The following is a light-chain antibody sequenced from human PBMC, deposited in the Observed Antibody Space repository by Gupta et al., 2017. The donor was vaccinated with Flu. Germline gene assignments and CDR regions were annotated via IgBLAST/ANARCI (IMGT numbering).Light chain of an antibody. CDR2: GAS. CDR1: QDLGNW. Sequence: DIQVTQSPSSVSASVGDRVTIACRASQDLGNWMAWYQQKPGIAPKLLIYGASSLQSGVPSKFRGSGSGTDFTPTIRSLQPEDFATYYCLQAHSAPFPFGEGTKLEIK. J-gene: IGKJ2*01. V-gene: IGKV1-12*01. CDR3: LQAHSAPFP.